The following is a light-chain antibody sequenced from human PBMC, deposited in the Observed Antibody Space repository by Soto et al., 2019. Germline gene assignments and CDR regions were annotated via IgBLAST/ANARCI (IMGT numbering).Light chain of an antibody. V-gene: IGKV1-12*01. CDR3: QQANSFPIT. Sequence: DIPMTQSPSSVSASLGDSVIIXXRASQGISSWLAWYQQKPGKAPKLXIFAASSLQSGVPSRFSGDASGTDFTLTISSLQPEDFATYYCQQANSFPITFGQGTRLEIK. J-gene: IGKJ5*01. CDR2: AAS. CDR1: QGISSW.